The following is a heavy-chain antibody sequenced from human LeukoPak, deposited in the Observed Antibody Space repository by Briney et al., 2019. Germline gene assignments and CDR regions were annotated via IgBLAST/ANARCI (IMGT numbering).Heavy chain of an antibody. J-gene: IGHJ4*02. D-gene: IGHD3-10*01. V-gene: IGHV4-30-2*01. CDR1: GGSISSGGYY. CDR2: TYASGTT. Sequence: SETLSLTCNVSGGSISSGGYYWTWIRQPPGKGLELIGFTYASGTTYYNPSLKKRVTISVHGSKNQFSLNLSSATAADTAVYYCARGMYYYGSGSYYNVDYWGQGTLVTVSS. CDR3: ARGMYYYGSGSYYNVDY.